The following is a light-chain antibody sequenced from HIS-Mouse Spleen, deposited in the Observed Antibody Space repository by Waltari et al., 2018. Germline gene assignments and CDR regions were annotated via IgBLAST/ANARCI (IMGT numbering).Light chain of an antibody. CDR1: SSDVGGYNY. V-gene: IGLV2-14*03. Sequence: QSALTQPASVSGSPGQSITISCTGTSSDVGGYNYVSWYQQHPGKAPQLMIYDVSNRPSGVANRLSGSKSGNTASLTISGLQAEDEADYYCSSYTSSSTLEVFGGGTKLTVL. J-gene: IGLJ2*01. CDR3: SSYTSSSTLEV. CDR2: DVS.